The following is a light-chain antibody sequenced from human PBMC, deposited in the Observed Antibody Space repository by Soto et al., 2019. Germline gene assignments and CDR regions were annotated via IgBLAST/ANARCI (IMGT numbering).Light chain of an antibody. Sequence: DIVMTQSPDSLAVSLGERATINCKSSQSVLYSSNNKNYLAWYQQKPGQPPKLLMYWASIRESGVPDRFGGSGYGTDFTLTISNLQAEDVAVYYCQQYYSPWTFGQGTKVEIK. CDR2: WAS. J-gene: IGKJ1*01. CDR1: QSVLYSSNNKNY. V-gene: IGKV4-1*01. CDR3: QQYYSPWT.